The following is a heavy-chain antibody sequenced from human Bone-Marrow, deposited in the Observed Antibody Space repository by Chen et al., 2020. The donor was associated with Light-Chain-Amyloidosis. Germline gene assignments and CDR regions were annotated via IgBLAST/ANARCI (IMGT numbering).Heavy chain of an antibody. CDR2: IYPEDSDA. CDR1: GYTFPNYW. Sequence: EVQLEQSGPEVKKPGESLKISCKGSGYTFPNYWIGWVRQTPGKGLEWMGVIYPEDSDARYSPSFEGQVTISADKSITTAYLQWRSLKASDTAMYYCARRRDGYNFDYWGQGTLVTVSS. CDR3: ARRRDGYNFDY. J-gene: IGHJ4*02. V-gene: IGHV5-51*01. D-gene: IGHD5-12*01.